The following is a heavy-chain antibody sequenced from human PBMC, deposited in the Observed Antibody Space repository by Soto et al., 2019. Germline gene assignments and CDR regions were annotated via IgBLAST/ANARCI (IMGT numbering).Heavy chain of an antibody. V-gene: IGHV4-59*01. D-gene: IGHD6-13*01. CDR1: GGSISSYY. CDR2: IYYSGST. CDR3: AQLVLGGNYYYGMDV. Sequence: SETLSLTCTVSGGSISSYYWSWIRQPPGKGLEWIGYIYYSGSTNYNPPLKSRVTISVDTSKNQFSLKLSSVTAADTAVYYCAQLVLGGNYYYGMDVWGQGTTVTVSS. J-gene: IGHJ6*02.